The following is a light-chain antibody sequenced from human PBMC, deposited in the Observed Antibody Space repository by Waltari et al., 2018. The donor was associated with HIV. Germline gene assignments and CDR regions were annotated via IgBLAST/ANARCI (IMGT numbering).Light chain of an antibody. CDR1: QSINNF. Sequence: DIQMTQSPSSLSAFVGDRVTITCRASQSINNFLTWYQQKPGDAPQVLIYVTSNLRSGVPSRFSGSRSGTDFTLTISSLQPEDSATYCCLQTYSTTWTFGQGTKVEIK. CDR3: LQTYSTTWT. J-gene: IGKJ1*01. V-gene: IGKV1-39*01. CDR2: VTS.